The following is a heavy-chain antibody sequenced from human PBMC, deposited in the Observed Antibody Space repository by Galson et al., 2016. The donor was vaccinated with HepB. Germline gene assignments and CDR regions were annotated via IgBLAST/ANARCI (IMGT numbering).Heavy chain of an antibody. Sequence: LRLSCAASGFTFSSYAMSWVRQAPGKGLEWVSGFNGGGGDTNYADSVKGRFTISRDNSKSMLFLNMNSLRVEDTATYFCAKEGASAASSIDSWGQGTLVTVSS. V-gene: IGHV3-23*01. CDR2: FNGGGGDT. D-gene: IGHD4/OR15-4a*01. CDR1: GFTFSSYA. J-gene: IGHJ4*02. CDR3: AKEGASAASSIDS.